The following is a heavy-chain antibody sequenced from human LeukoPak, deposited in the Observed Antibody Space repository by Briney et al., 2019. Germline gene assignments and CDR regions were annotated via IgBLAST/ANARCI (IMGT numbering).Heavy chain of an antibody. CDR2: IYYSGTT. J-gene: IGHJ6*02. Sequence: SETLSLTCTVSGGSLTSSPYYWGWIRQPPGRGLDWIGSIYYSGTTYYNPSLKSRVTISMDTSKNQFSLKLSSVTAADTAVYYCARDAGHQLSRRNYYAMDVWGQGTTVTVSS. D-gene: IGHD1-1*01. CDR3: ARDAGHQLSRRNYYAMDV. V-gene: IGHV4-39*07. CDR1: GGSLTSSPYY.